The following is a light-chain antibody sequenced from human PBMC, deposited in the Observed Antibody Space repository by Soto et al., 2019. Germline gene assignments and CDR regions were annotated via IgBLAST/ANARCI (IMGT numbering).Light chain of an antibody. CDR2: GAS. V-gene: IGKV3-20*01. Sequence: EIVLTQSPGTLSLSPGERAALSCRASQSVSSSYLAWYQQKPGQAPRLLIYGASSRATGIPGRFSGSGSGTDFTLTISRLEPEDFAVHYCQQYGSSPWTFGQGTKVEFK. CDR1: QSVSSSY. J-gene: IGKJ1*01. CDR3: QQYGSSPWT.